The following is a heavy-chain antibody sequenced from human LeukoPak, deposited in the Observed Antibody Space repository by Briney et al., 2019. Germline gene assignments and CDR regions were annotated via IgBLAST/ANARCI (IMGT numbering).Heavy chain of an antibody. J-gene: IGHJ5*02. CDR2: ISSSGSTT. V-gene: IGHV3-48*03. D-gene: IGHD3-10*01. CDR3: VRELRVAVPNWFDP. CDR1: GFFFSSYE. Sequence: GGSLRLSCAASGFFFSSYEMNWIRQAPGKGLEWVSYISSSGSTTYYAGSVKGRFTISRDNAKNSLHLQMKSLRADDTAVYYCVRELRVAVPNWFDPWGQGTLVTVSS.